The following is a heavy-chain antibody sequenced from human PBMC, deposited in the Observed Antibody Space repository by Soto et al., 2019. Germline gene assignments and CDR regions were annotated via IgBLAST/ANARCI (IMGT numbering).Heavy chain of an antibody. CDR3: ANFPATDSTSSPVRQYY. Sequence: SETLSLTCTISGDSISRSDYYWGWIRQPPGKGLEWIATIHYSGSTWYNPSLKSRVTMSIDTSRNQLSLRLISVTATDTAIYYCANFPATDSTSSPVRQYYWGQGTLVTVSS. V-gene: IGHV4-39*01. J-gene: IGHJ4*02. CDR1: GDSISRSDYY. D-gene: IGHD6-6*01. CDR2: IHYSGST.